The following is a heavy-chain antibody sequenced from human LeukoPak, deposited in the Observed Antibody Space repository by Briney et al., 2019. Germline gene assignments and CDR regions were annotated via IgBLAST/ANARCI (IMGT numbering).Heavy chain of an antibody. CDR3: ARGYFAMVRGVITSNWFDP. CDR2: INPNSGGT. J-gene: IGHJ5*02. Sequence: GASVKVSCKASGYTFTGYYMHWVRQAPGQGLERMGWINPNSGGTNYAQKFQGRVTMTRDTSISTAYMELSRLRSDDTAVYYCARGYFAMVRGVITSNWFDPWGQGTLVTVSS. CDR1: GYTFTGYY. V-gene: IGHV1-2*02. D-gene: IGHD3-10*01.